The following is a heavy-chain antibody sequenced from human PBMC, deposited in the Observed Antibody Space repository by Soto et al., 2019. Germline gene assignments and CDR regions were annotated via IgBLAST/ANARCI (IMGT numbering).Heavy chain of an antibody. Sequence: QVQLVESGGGVVQPGRSLRLSCAASGFTFSSYGMHWVRQAPGKGLEWVAVISYDGSNKYYADSVKGRITISRDNSKNTLYLQMNSLRVEDTAVYSCAKSASGWGLYYYGRDVWGPGTTVTVSS. CDR1: GFTFSSYG. D-gene: IGHD6-19*01. CDR2: ISYDGSNK. CDR3: AKSASGWGLYYYGRDV. V-gene: IGHV3-30*18. J-gene: IGHJ6*02.